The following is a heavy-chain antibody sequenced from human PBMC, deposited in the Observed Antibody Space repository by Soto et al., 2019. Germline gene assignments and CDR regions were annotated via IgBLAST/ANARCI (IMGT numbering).Heavy chain of an antibody. V-gene: IGHV4-31*01. J-gene: IGHJ4*02. CDR2: IYSTGST. CDR1: GGSTSSGAYC. D-gene: IGHD5-12*01. CDR3: AGDRGYDGPYTFDY. Sequence: HVELQESGPGLVKASQTLSLTCTVSGGSTSSGAYCWSWIRQFPGKGLEWIGYIYSTGSTYYNPSPKRPVTLTGDPSKNPVSLRVSPVTAADTAVYYWAGDRGYDGPYTFDYWGQGTLVTVSS.